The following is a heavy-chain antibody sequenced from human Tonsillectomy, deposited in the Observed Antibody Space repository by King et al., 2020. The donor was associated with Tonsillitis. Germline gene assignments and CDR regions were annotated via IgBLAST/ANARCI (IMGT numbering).Heavy chain of an antibody. J-gene: IGHJ3*02. CDR3: ARGYCTNGICLDAFDI. V-gene: IGHV4-30-4*07. D-gene: IGHD2-8*01. CDR2: MYYSGST. CDR1: GGSISSGDYS. Sequence: LQLQESGPGLVKPSQILSLTCAVSGGSISSGDYSWSWIRQPPGKGLEWIGYMYYSGSTYYNPSLKSRVTISIDTSKNQFSLKLSSVTAADTAVYYCARGYCTNGICLDAFDIWGQVTMLTVSS.